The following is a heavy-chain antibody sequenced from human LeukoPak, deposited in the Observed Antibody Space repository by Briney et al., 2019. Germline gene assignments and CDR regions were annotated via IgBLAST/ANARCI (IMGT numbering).Heavy chain of an antibody. CDR3: AKGWCSGGSCYPDY. J-gene: IGHJ4*02. Sequence: GGSLRLSCAASGFTFSGYSMNWVRQAPGKGLEWVSAISGSGGSTYYADSVKGRFTISRDNSKNTLYLQMNSLRAEDTAVYYCAKGWCSGGSCYPDYWGQGTLVTVSS. CDR1: GFTFSGYS. V-gene: IGHV3-23*01. CDR2: ISGSGGST. D-gene: IGHD2-15*01.